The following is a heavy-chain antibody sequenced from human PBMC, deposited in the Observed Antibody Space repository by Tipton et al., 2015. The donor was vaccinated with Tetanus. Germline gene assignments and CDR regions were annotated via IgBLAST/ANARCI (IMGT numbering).Heavy chain of an antibody. D-gene: IGHD3-3*01. V-gene: IGHV4-31*03. CDR2: IYYSGDT. CDR1: GGSISSGGYF. CDR3: ARSHVFRLTLFGEEIPRSGRFDP. Sequence: LRLSCSVSGGSISSGGYFWNWIRQHPGKGPEWIGYIYYSGDTFYNPSLQSRATISLDTAKNHFSLRLSSVTAADTAVYYCARSHVFRLTLFGEEIPRSGRFDPWGQGTLVTVSS. J-gene: IGHJ5*02.